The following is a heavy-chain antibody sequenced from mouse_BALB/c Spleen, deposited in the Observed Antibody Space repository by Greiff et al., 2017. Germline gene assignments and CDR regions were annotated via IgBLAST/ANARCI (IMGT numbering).Heavy chain of an antibody. Sequence: VQLKESGPGLVKPSQSLSLTCTVTGYSITSDYAWNWIRQFPGNKLEWMGYISYSGSTSYNPSLKSRISITRDTSKNQFFLQLNSVTTEDTATYYCARSYGSSSRFAYWGQGTLVTVSA. V-gene: IGHV3-2*02. CDR3: ARSYGSSSRFAY. CDR1: GYSITSDYA. CDR2: ISYSGST. D-gene: IGHD1-1*01. J-gene: IGHJ3*01.